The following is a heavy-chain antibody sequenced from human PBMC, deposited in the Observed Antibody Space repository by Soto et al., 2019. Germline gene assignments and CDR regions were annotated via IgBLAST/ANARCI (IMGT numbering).Heavy chain of an antibody. Sequence: GGSLRLSCSASGFTFSSYGMHWVRQAPGKGLEWVAVISYDGSNKYYADSVKGRFTIPRDNSKNTLYLQMNSLRAEDTAVYYCAKDSGSLPPHYYYGMDVWGQGTTVTVSS. CDR3: AKDSGSLPPHYYYGMDV. CDR2: ISYDGSNK. CDR1: GFTFSSYG. D-gene: IGHD3-16*01. V-gene: IGHV3-30*18. J-gene: IGHJ6*02.